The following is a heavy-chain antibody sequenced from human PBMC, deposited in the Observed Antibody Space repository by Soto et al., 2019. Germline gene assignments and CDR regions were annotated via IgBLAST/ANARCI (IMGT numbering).Heavy chain of an antibody. CDR1: GGSINSNNYS. CDR2: TYSSGGA. J-gene: IGHJ6*02. D-gene: IGHD3-10*01. V-gene: IGHV4-39*07. Sequence: PSETLSLTCSISGGSINSNNYSWCWIRQPPGRGLEWIGNTYSSGGAYYDPSFKSRASISVDTSKSQVFLKLTSVTAADTAIYYCARTRGSAVYFYFYGLDVWGHGTTVTVSS. CDR3: ARTRGSAVYFYFYGLDV.